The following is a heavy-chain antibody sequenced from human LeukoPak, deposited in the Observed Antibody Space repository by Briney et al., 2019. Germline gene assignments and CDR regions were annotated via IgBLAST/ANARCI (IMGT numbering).Heavy chain of an antibody. D-gene: IGHD3-10*01. CDR2: ISSSSSYI. Sequence: MTGGSLRPSCAASGFTFSSYSMNWVRQAPGKGLEWVSSISSSSSYIYYADSVKGRFTISRDNAKNSLYLQMNSLRAEDTAVYYCARDPPYGSGSVDYWGQGTLVTVSS. J-gene: IGHJ4*02. CDR3: ARDPPYGSGSVDY. CDR1: GFTFSSYS. V-gene: IGHV3-21*01.